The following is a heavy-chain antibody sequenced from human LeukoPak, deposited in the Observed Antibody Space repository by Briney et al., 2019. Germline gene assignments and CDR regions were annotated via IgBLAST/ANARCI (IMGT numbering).Heavy chain of an antibody. CDR1: GYTFTNSY. CDR2: INPDGGNT. D-gene: IGHD5-24*01. J-gene: IGHJ3*01. V-gene: IGHV1-46*01. Sequence: ASVKVSCKASGYTFTNSYIHWVRQAPGQVLEWMGLINPDGGNTNYAQNLQGRVTLTRDTSTSTVYVELSSLRSEDTAIYYCARIRDGYNDAYDLWGQGTVVTVPS. CDR3: ARIRDGYNDAYDL.